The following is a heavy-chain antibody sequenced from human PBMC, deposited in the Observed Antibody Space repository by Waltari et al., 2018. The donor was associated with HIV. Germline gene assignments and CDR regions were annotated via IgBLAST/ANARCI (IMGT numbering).Heavy chain of an antibody. D-gene: IGHD3-22*01. V-gene: IGHV4-39*01. CDR1: GGSISSSSYY. J-gene: IGHJ4*02. Sequence: QLQLQESGPGLVKPSETLSLTCTVSGGSISSSSYYWGWIRQPPGKGLEWIGSIYYSGSTDHNPSLKSRVTRSVDTSKNQFSLKLSSVTAADTAVYYCARHSLTYYYDSSGYSVAFDYWGQGTLVTVSS. CDR3: ARHSLTYYYDSSGYSVAFDY. CDR2: IYYSGST.